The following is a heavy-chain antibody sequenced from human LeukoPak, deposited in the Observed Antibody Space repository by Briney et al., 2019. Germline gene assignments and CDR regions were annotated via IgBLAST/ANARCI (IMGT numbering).Heavy chain of an antibody. V-gene: IGHV4-34*01. CDR3: AREGACSSTSCLNWFDP. CDR1: GGSFSGYY. J-gene: IGHJ5*02. D-gene: IGHD2-2*01. CDR2: INHSGST. Sequence: SETLSLTCAVYGGSFSGYYWSWIRQPPGKGLEWIGEINHSGSTNYNPSLKGRVTISVDTSKNQFSLKLSSVTAADTAVYYCAREGACSSTSCLNWFDPRGQGTLVTVSS.